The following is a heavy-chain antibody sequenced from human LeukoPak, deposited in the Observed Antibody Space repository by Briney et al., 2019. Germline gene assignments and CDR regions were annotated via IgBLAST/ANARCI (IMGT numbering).Heavy chain of an antibody. Sequence: ASVKVSCKASGYTFTSYDINWVRQATGQGLEWMGWMNPNSGNTGYAQKFQGRVTMTRNTSISTAYMELSSLRSEDTAVYYCARVDTAMARLFDYWVQGTLVTVSS. J-gene: IGHJ4*02. CDR1: GYTFTSYD. D-gene: IGHD5-18*01. CDR3: ARVDTAMARLFDY. CDR2: MNPNSGNT. V-gene: IGHV1-8*01.